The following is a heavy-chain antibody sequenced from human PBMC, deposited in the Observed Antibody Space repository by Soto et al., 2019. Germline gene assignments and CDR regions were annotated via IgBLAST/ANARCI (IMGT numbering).Heavy chain of an antibody. CDR1: GGSIISSSYY. Sequence: SETLSLTCTVSGGSIISSSYYWVWIRQPPGKGLEWIGSIYYSGSTYYNPSLKSRVTISVDTSKNQFSLKLSSVTAADTAVYYCARQYSSGWYGGNWFDPWGQGTLVTVSS. J-gene: IGHJ5*02. V-gene: IGHV4-39*01. D-gene: IGHD6-19*01. CDR3: ARQYSSGWYGGNWFDP. CDR2: IYYSGST.